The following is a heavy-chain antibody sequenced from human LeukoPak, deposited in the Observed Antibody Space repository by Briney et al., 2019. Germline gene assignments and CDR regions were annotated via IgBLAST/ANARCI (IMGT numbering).Heavy chain of an antibody. V-gene: IGHV3-48*01. CDR2: ISSSSSTI. Sequence: GGSLRLSCAASGFTFSSYSMNWVRQAPGKGLEWVSYISSSSSTIYYADSVKGRFTISRDNAKNSLYLQMNSLRAEDTAVYYCARLPYYYYMDVWGKGTTVTVSS. CDR1: GFTFSSYS. J-gene: IGHJ6*03. CDR3: ARLPYYYYMDV.